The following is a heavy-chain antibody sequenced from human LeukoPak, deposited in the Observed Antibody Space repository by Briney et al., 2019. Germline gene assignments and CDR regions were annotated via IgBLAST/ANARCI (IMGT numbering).Heavy chain of an antibody. J-gene: IGHJ5*02. D-gene: IGHD6-13*01. CDR3: ARKVDSSSNWLDP. CDR1: GGSISSGGYY. CDR2: IYYSGST. V-gene: IGHV4-31*03. Sequence: SETLSLTCTVSGGSISSGGYYWSWIRQHPGKGLEWIGYIYYSGSTYYNPSLKSRVTISVDTSKNQFSLKLSSVTAADTAVYYCARKVDSSSNWLDPWGQGTLVTVSS.